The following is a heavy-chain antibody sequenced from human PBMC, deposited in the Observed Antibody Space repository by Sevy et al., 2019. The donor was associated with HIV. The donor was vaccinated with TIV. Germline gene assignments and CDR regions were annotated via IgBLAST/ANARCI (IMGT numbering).Heavy chain of an antibody. Sequence: GGSLRISCAASGFTFDDYAMHWVRQAPGKGLEWVSGISWNSGSIGYADSVKGRFTISRDNAKNSLYLQMNSLRAEDMALYYCAKAYSSSWPRGALDYRGQGTLVTVSS. CDR2: ISWNSGSI. J-gene: IGHJ4*02. CDR3: AKAYSSSWPRGALDY. CDR1: GFTFDDYA. V-gene: IGHV3-9*03. D-gene: IGHD6-13*01.